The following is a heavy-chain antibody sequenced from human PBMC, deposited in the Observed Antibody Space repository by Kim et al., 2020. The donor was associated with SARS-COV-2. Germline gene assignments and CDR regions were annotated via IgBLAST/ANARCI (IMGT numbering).Heavy chain of an antibody. CDR2: IYYSGST. D-gene: IGHD1-26*01. Sequence: SETLSLTCTVSGGSISSYYWSWIRQPPGKGLEWIGYIYYSGSTNYNPSLKSRVTISVDTSKNQFSLKLSSVTAADTAVYYCASGGYGGSYSYWYFDLWGRGTLVTVSS. CDR3: ASGGYGGSYSYWYFDL. J-gene: IGHJ2*01. CDR1: GGSISSYY. V-gene: IGHV4-59*01.